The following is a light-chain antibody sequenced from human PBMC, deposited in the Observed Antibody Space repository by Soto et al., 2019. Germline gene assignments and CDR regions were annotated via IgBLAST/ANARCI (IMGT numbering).Light chain of an antibody. Sequence: EIVLMQSPGTLSLSPGERATLSCRASQSVSRSSLAWYQQKPGQAPSLLIYGASSRATGIPDRFSGSGSGTDFTLTISRLEPEDFAVYYCQQYDSSPWTFGQGSKVEIK. J-gene: IGKJ1*01. CDR2: GAS. CDR1: QSVSRSS. V-gene: IGKV3-20*01. CDR3: QQYDSSPWT.